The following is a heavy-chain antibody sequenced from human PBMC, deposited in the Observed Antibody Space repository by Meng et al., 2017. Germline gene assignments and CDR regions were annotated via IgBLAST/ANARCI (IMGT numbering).Heavy chain of an antibody. J-gene: IGHJ4*02. CDR3: ARVLRDGYNLGY. CDR2: IIPIFGTA. V-gene: IGHV1-69*01. CDR1: GGTFSSYA. D-gene: IGHD5-24*01. Sequence: QGQVVQSGAQVKKPGSSVKVSCKASGGTFSSYAISWVRQAPGQGLEWMGGIIPIFGTANYAQKFQGRVTITADESTSTAYMELSSLRSEDTAVYFCARVLRDGYNLGYWGQGTLVTVSS.